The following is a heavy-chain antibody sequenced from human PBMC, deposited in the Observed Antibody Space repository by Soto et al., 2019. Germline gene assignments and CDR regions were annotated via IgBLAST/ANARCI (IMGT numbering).Heavy chain of an antibody. Sequence: SETLSLTCTVSGGSISSGGYYWSWIRQHPGKGLEWIGYIYYSGSTYYNPSLKSRVTISVDTSKNQFSLKLSSVTAADTAVYYCARDLVAAVHYYYYGMDVWGQGTTVTVSS. V-gene: IGHV4-31*03. J-gene: IGHJ6*02. CDR1: GGSISSGGYY. CDR3: ARDLVAAVHYYYYGMDV. D-gene: IGHD6-13*01. CDR2: IYYSGST.